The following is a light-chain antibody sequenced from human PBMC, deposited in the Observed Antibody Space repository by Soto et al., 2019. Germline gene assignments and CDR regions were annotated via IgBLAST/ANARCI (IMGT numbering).Light chain of an antibody. CDR1: TSDVSIYNY. Sequence: QSVLTQPASVSGSPGQSITISCTGTTSDVSIYNYVSWYQQHPGKAPKLMMYGVSNRPSGVSNRFSGAKSGHTSSLTISGLQVEDEADYYCCSYTSSTNYVFGPGTKLTVL. CDR3: CSYTSSTNYV. CDR2: GVS. J-gene: IGLJ1*01. V-gene: IGLV2-14*01.